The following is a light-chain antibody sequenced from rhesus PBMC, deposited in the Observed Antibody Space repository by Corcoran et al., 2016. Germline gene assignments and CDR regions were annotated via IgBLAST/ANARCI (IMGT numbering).Light chain of an antibody. Sequence: DVVMTQSPLSLPITPGQPASISCRSSQSLVHSNGNTYLSWYQQRPGQPPRRLIYQVSNRVSGVPDRFSGCGAGTDFTLKISRVEAEDVGVYYCGRGTTVPYRFDQGTKVEIK. V-gene: IGKV2-65*01. CDR3: GRGTTVPYR. CDR2: QVS. J-gene: IGKJ2*01. CDR1: QSLVHSNGNTY.